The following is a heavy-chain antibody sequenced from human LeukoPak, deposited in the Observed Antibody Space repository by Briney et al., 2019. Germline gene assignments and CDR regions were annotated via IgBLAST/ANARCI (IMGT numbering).Heavy chain of an antibody. CDR2: INGGGGST. Sequence: GGSLRLSCAASGFTFSSYAMSWVRQAPGKGLDWVSSINGGGGSTYYADSVKGRFTISRDNSKNTLYLQMNSLRADDTAVYYCARDLVVRGEGSGMDVWGKGTTVTISS. CDR3: ARDLVVRGEGSGMDV. CDR1: GFTFSSYA. D-gene: IGHD3-10*01. J-gene: IGHJ6*04. V-gene: IGHV3-23*01.